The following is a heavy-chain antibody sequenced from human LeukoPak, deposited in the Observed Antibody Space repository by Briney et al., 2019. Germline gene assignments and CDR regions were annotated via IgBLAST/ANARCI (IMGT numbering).Heavy chain of an antibody. Sequence: SVKVSCKASGGTFSIYSLNWVRQAPGQGLGRVGRVIPVLGTADYAQKFQGRVTITADLSTATAFMELSSLTSDYTALYYCATQGIGLAGGYFDSWGQGTLVTVSS. V-gene: IGHV1-69*08. CDR2: VIPVLGTA. CDR3: ATQGIGLAGGYFDS. J-gene: IGHJ4*02. CDR1: GGTFSIYS. D-gene: IGHD6-19*01.